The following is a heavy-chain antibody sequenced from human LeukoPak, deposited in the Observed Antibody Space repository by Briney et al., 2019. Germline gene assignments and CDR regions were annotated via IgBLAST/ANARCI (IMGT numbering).Heavy chain of an antibody. CDR3: ARDQITIFGVVPQPMDV. Sequence: GGSLRLSCVGFGFTFSSYGMNWVRQAPGKGLEWVSYISSSSSAIYYADSVKGRFTISRDNAKNSLYLQMNSLRAEDTAVYYCARDQITIFGVVPQPMDVWGKGTTVTVSS. CDR1: GFTFSSYG. J-gene: IGHJ6*03. V-gene: IGHV3-48*01. CDR2: ISSSSSAI. D-gene: IGHD3-3*01.